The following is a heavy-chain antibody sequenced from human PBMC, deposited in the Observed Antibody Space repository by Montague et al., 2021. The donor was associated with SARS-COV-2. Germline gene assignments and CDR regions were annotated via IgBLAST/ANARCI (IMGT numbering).Heavy chain of an antibody. Sequence: PLSLTCSVSGDSLSSGSYYWSWIRQPAGKGLEWIGRIYRGGSPNYXXXLKSRVTISGDMSKNQFSLNVSSVTAADTAVYYCTRDPITGTTGTIYNYYGMDVWGQGTTVTVSS. CDR3: TRDPITGTTGTIYNYYGMDV. CDR1: GDSLSSGSYY. D-gene: IGHD1-20*01. V-gene: IGHV4-61*02. J-gene: IGHJ6*02. CDR2: IYRGGSP.